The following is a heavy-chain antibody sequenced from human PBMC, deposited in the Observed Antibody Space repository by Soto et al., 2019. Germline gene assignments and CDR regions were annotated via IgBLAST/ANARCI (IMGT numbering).Heavy chain of an antibody. V-gene: IGHV3-30*04. J-gene: IGHJ5*02. D-gene: IGHD3-16*01. CDR1: GFTFSGHA. Sequence: QVQLVESGGGVVQPGRSLRLSCAASGFTFSGHAMHWVRQAPGKGLEWVAFISNDGSNMFYADSVKGRFTISRDNSENTLYLQMSSLSLEDTALYSCARRDGLSLIDLWGQGTLVTVSS. CDR3: ARRDGLSLIDL. CDR2: ISNDGSNM.